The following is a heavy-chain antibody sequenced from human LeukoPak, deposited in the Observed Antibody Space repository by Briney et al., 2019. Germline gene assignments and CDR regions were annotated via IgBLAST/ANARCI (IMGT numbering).Heavy chain of an antibody. CDR2: ISSTYDI. J-gene: IGHJ4*02. CDR1: GFIFSPYA. V-gene: IGHV3-48*02. Sequence: GGSLRLSCAASGFIFSPYAMNWVPQAPGGGLEWVSYISSTYDIYYSDSVRGRFTISRDNAKNSVYLQMNSLRDEDTAVYYCARDHNWGFDFWGQGTLVAVSS. D-gene: IGHD7-27*01. CDR3: ARDHNWGFDF.